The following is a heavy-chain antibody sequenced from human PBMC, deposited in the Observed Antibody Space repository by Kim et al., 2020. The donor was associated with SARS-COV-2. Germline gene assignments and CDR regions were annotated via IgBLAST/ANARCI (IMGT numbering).Heavy chain of an antibody. J-gene: IGHJ4*02. Sequence: SETLSLTCTVSGASISINTFYWGWIRQPPGKGLEWVGGVHHSGSTSYNPSLMSRASVSVDSSRNQFFLRLTSVTASDTAVYYCGNRSPSRPPGDWGQG. CDR2: VHHSGST. CDR3: GNRSPSRPPGD. CDR1: GASISINTFY. V-gene: IGHV4-39*01. D-gene: IGHD6-13*01.